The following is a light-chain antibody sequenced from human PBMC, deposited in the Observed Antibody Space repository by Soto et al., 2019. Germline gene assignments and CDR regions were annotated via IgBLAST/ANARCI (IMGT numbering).Light chain of an antibody. Sequence: VLTQSPGTLSLSAGDRATLSCRASQSVSSSSFAWYQQKPGQAPRLLIFGTSARATGIPDRFRGSGSGTEFTLTITRLEPEDSAVYYCQQRSYWPPYTFGQGTKVDIK. CDR2: GTS. CDR1: QSVSSSS. CDR3: QQRSYWPPYT. J-gene: IGKJ2*01. V-gene: IGKV3D-20*02.